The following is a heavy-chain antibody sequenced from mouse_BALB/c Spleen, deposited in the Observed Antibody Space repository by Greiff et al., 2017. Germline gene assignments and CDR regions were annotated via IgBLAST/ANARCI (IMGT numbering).Heavy chain of an antibody. V-gene: IGHV1-5*01. D-gene: IGHD1-1*01. CDR2: IYPGNSDT. Sequence: VQLQQSGTVLARPGASVKMSCKASGYSFTSYWMHWVKQRPGQGLEWIGAIYPGNSDTSYNQKFKGKATLTTDKSSSTAYMQLSRLTSEDSAVYFCARSYGSFYAMDYWGQGTSVTVSS. J-gene: IGHJ4*01. CDR1: GYSFTSYW. CDR3: ARSYGSFYAMDY.